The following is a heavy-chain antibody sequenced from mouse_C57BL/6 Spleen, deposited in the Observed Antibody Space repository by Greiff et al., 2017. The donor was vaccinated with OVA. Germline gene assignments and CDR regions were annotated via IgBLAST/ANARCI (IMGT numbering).Heavy chain of an antibody. CDR1: GYSFTGYY. CDR3: ARAYYDYPLYAMDY. D-gene: IGHD2-4*01. J-gene: IGHJ4*01. CDR2: INPSTGGT. Sequence: EVMLVESGPELVKPGASVKISCKASGYSFTGYYMNWVKQSPEKSLEWIGEINPSTGGTTYNQKFKAKATLTVDKSSSTAYMQLKSLTSEDSAVYYCARAYYDYPLYAMDYWGQGTSVTVSS. V-gene: IGHV1-42*01.